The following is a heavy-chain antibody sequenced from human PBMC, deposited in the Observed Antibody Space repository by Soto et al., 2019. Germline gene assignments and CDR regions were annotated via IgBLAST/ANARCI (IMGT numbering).Heavy chain of an antibody. J-gene: IGHJ2*01. CDR3: ARTNYGDYGLTPPVDL. Sequence: QVQLLESGPGLVKPSETLSLTCTVSGGSISSFYWSWIRQTPGKGLEWIGYIYYSGTSNYNPSLKSRFTISVDTSKNQVTLSLISVTAADTAVYYCARTNYGDYGLTPPVDLWGRGTLVTVSS. D-gene: IGHD4-17*01. CDR1: GGSISSFY. CDR2: IYYSGTS. V-gene: IGHV4-59*08.